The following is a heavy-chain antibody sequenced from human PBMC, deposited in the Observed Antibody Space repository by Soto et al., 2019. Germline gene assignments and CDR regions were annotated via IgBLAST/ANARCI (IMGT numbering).Heavy chain of an antibody. D-gene: IGHD1-1*01. V-gene: IGHV5-51*01. CDR3: ARQNWNDRSGDY. Sequence: LGVPLEIACQCSGGSFTGYWSVSGRQMPGKGLEWMGIIYPGDSDTRYSPSFQGQVTISADKSISTAYLQWSSLKASDTAMYYCARQNWNDRSGDYWGQGTLV. J-gene: IGHJ4*02. CDR1: GGSFTGYW. CDR2: IYPGDSDT.